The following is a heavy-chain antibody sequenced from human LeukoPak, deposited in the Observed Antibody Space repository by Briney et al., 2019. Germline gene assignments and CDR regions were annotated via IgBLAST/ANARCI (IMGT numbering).Heavy chain of an antibody. V-gene: IGHV4-59*01. CDR1: GGSISSYY. CDR3: ASLYGSGSYYYDY. D-gene: IGHD3-10*01. CDR2: IYYSGST. J-gene: IGHJ4*02. Sequence: SETLSLTCTVSGGSISSYYWSWIRQPPPKGLGWVGYIYYSGSTNYNPSLKSRVTISVDTSKNQFSLKLSSVTAADTAVYYCASLYGSGSYYYDYWGQGTLVTVSS.